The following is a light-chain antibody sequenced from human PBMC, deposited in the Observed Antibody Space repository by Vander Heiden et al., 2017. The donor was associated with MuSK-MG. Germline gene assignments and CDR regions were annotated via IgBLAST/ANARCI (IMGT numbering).Light chain of an antibody. J-gene: IGKJ2*02. CDR1: QGISSY. V-gene: IGKV1-9*01. CDR2: AAS. Sequence: DIQLTQSPSFLSASGGDRVTITCRASQGISSYLAWYQQKPGKAPKLLIYAASTLQSGVPSRFSGSGSGTEFTLTISSLQPEDFATYYCQQHNSYPRTFGQGTKMEIK. CDR3: QQHNSYPRT.